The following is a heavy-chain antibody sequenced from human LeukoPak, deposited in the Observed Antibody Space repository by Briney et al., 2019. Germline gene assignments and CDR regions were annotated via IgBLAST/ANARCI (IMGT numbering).Heavy chain of an antibody. CDR2: IYYSGST. V-gene: IGHV4-39*07. CDR3: ARLLRVGYCSTTTCNWFDP. Sequence: PSETLSLTCVVSGGSISSTSYYWDWIRQPPGKGLEWIGSIYYSGSTYYSPSLKSRVTISVDTSKNQFSLKLSSVTAADTAVYYCARLLRVGYCSTTTCNWFDPWGQGTLVTVSS. D-gene: IGHD2-2*03. J-gene: IGHJ5*02. CDR1: GGSISSTSYY.